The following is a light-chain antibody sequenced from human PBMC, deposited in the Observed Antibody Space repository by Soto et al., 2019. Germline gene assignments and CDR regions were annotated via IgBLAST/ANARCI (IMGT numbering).Light chain of an antibody. CDR3: SSYTISSIL. CDR2: EVS. CDR1: SSDVGGYNY. Sequence: QSALTQPASVSGSPGQSITISCTGTSSDVGGYNYVSWYQQHPGKAPKLMIYEVSNRPSGVSNRFSGSKSGNTASLTISGLQAEDEADYYCSSYTISSILFGGGTKLTVL. J-gene: IGLJ2*01. V-gene: IGLV2-14*01.